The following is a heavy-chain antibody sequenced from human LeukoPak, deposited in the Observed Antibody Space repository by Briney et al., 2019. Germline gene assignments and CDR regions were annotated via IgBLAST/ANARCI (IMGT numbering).Heavy chain of an antibody. J-gene: IGHJ4*02. CDR2: ISSDSSYI. D-gene: IGHD3-10*02. CDR3: ARDANVLGITPYYFDF. CDR1: GFTFSDYT. V-gene: IGHV3-21*01. Sequence: GGSLRLSCAASGFTFSDYTMTWVRQAPGKGLEWVASISSDSSYIDYADSVKGRFTISRDNAKNSLFLKTDTLRGDDTGIYYCARDANVLGITPYYFDFWGQGTLVTVSS.